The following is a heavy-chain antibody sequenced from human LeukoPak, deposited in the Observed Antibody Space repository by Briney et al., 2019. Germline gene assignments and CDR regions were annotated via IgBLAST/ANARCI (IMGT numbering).Heavy chain of an antibody. CDR1: GFTFSSYA. CDR2: ISYDGSNK. J-gene: IGHJ4*02. V-gene: IGHV3-30-3*01. CDR3: ARAATVTGSDY. D-gene: IGHD4-17*01. Sequence: GGSLRLSCAASGFTFSSYAMHWVRQAPGKGLEWVAVISYDGSNKYYADSVKGRFTISRDNSKSTLYLQMNSLRAEDTAVYYCARAATVTGSDYWGQGTLVTVSS.